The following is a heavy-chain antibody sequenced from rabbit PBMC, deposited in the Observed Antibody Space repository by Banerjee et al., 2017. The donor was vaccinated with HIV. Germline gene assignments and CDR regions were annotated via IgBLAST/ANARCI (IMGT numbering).Heavy chain of an antibody. CDR3: ARDLAGVIGWNFGL. CDR2: IYAGGSGST. CDR1: GLDFSSSYW. D-gene: IGHD4-1*01. Sequence: QEQLVESGGGLVQPEGSLTLTCKASGLDFSSSYWICWVRQAPGKGLEWIACIYAGGSGSTYYASWAKGRFTISKTSSTTVTLQMTSLTAADTATYFCARDLAGVIGWNFGLWGQGTLVTVS. J-gene: IGHJ4*01. V-gene: IGHV1S45*01.